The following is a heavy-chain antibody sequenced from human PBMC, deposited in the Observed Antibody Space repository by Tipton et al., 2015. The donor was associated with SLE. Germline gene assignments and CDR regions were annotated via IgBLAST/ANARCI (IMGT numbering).Heavy chain of an antibody. J-gene: IGHJ4*02. CDR2: IRSKAYGGTT. D-gene: IGHD3-22*01. CDR1: GFTFSSYA. Sequence: RSLRLSCAASGFTFSSYAMSWVRQAPGKGLEWVGFIRSKAYGGTTEYAASVKGRFTISRDDSKSIAYLQMNSLKTEDTAVYYCTRDSIGRVYYYDGSGYPLFDYWGQGTLVTVSS. CDR3: TRDSIGRVYYYDGSGYPLFDY. V-gene: IGHV3-49*04.